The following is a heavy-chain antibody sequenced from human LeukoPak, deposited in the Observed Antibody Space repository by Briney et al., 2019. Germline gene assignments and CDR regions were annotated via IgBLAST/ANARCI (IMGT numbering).Heavy chain of an antibody. J-gene: IGHJ4*02. CDR2: INPSGGST. Sequence: ASVKVSCKASGYRFTSYDMHWVRQAPGQGLEWMGIINPSGGSTSYAQRFQGRVTMTRDTSITTGYMELSSLTPDDTAIYYCARWRGYSSGWSGPFDDWGQGALVTVSS. CDR3: ARWRGYSSGWSGPFDD. V-gene: IGHV1-46*01. CDR1: GYRFTSYD. D-gene: IGHD6-19*01.